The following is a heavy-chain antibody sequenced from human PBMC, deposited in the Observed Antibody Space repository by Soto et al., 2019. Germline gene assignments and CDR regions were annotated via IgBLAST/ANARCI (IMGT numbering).Heavy chain of an antibody. D-gene: IGHD4-17*01. Sequence: QVQLVQSGAEVKKPGASVKVSCKASGYTFTSYGISWVRQAPGQGLEWMGWISAYNGNTNYAQKLQGRVTMTTDTSTSTAYMELRSLRSDATAVYYGARDMTTVVPNDAFDIWGQGTMVTVSS. J-gene: IGHJ3*02. V-gene: IGHV1-18*01. CDR3: ARDMTTVVPNDAFDI. CDR2: ISAYNGNT. CDR1: GYTFTSYG.